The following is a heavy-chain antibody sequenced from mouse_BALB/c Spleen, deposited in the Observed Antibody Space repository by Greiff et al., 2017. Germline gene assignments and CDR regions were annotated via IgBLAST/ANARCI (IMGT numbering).Heavy chain of an antibody. Sequence: EVKVVESGGGLVQPGGSRKLSCAASGFTFSDYGMAWVRQAPGKGPEWVAFISNLAYSIYYADTVTGRFTISRENAKNTLYLEMSSLRSEDTAMYYCARDPDVYYAMDYWGQGTSVTVSS. J-gene: IGHJ4*01. CDR3: ARDPDVYYAMDY. CDR1: GFTFSDYG. CDR2: ISNLAYSI. V-gene: IGHV5-15*02.